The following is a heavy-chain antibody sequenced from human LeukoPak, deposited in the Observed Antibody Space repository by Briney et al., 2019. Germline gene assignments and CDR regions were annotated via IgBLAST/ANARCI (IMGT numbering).Heavy chain of an antibody. J-gene: IGHJ4*02. Sequence: SVKVSCKASGGTFSSYAIGWVRQAPGQGLEWMGGIIPIFGTANYAQKFQGRVTITTDESTSTAYMELSSLRSEDTAVYYCASYYYYDSSGYYDFDYWGQGTLVTVSS. CDR2: IIPIFGTA. CDR1: GGTFSSYA. CDR3: ASYYYYDSSGYYDFDY. D-gene: IGHD3-22*01. V-gene: IGHV1-69*05.